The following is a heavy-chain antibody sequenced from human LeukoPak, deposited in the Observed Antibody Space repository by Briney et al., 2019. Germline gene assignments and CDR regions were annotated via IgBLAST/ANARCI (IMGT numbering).Heavy chain of an antibody. CDR1: GGSISSYY. CDR3: ASDREYYYGSGSFDY. V-gene: IGHV4-59*01. D-gene: IGHD3-10*01. Sequence: SETLSLTCTVSGGSISSYYWSWIRQPPGKGLEWIGYIYYSGSTNYNPSLKSRVTISVDTSKNQFSLKLSSVTAADTAVYYCASDREYYYGSGSFDYWGQGTLVTVSS. CDR2: IYYSGST. J-gene: IGHJ4*02.